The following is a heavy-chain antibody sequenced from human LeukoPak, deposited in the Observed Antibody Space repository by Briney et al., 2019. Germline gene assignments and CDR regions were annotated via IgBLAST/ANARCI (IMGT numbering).Heavy chain of an antibody. CDR1: GGTFSSYA. D-gene: IGHD3-10*01. CDR3: ASLTGRGVIHFDY. V-gene: IGHV1-69*13. J-gene: IGHJ4*02. Sequence: ASVKVSCKASGGTFSSYAISWVRHAPGQGLEWMGGIIPIFGTANYAQKFQGRVTITADESTSTAYMELSSLRSEDTAVYYCASLTGRGVIHFDYWGQGTLVTVSS. CDR2: IIPIFGTA.